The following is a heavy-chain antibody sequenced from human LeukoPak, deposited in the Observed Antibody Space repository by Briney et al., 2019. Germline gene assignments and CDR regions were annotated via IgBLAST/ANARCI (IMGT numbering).Heavy chain of an antibody. Sequence: PPETLSLTCAVSGYSISSGYYWGWIRQSPGKGLEWIGSIYHSGNTYYNPSLKSRVTISVDTSKNQFSLKLSSVTAADTAVYHCARDARDFWSDHHERFDYWGQGAVVTVSS. V-gene: IGHV4-38-2*02. CDR1: GYSISSGYY. J-gene: IGHJ4*02. D-gene: IGHD3-3*01. CDR2: IYHSGNT. CDR3: ARDARDFWSDHHERFDY.